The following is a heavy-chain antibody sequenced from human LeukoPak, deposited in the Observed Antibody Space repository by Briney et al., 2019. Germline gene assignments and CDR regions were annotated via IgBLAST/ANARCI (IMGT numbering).Heavy chain of an antibody. V-gene: IGHV3-23*01. J-gene: IGHJ4*02. CDR3: GKDGDFYDSSGRFDY. CDR2: ISGSGGST. Sequence: GGSLRLSCAASGFTFSSCAMSWVRQAPGKGLEWVSAISGSGGSTYYADSVKGRFTISRDNSKNTLYLQMNSLRAEDTAIYYCGKDGDFYDSSGRFDYWGQGTLVTVSS. CDR1: GFTFSSCA. D-gene: IGHD3-22*01.